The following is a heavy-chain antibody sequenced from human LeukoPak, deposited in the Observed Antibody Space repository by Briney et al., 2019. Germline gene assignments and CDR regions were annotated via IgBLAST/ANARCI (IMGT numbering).Heavy chain of an antibody. CDR1: GGSFSGYY. D-gene: IGHD5-12*01. Sequence: SETLSLTCAVYGGSFSGYYWSWIRQPPGKGLEWIGEINHSGSTNYNPSLKSRAILSVDTSKNQFSLKLSSVTPADTAVYYCAREEGGYDYWYFDLWGRGTLVTVSS. V-gene: IGHV4-34*01. CDR3: AREEGGYDYWYFDL. CDR2: INHSGST. J-gene: IGHJ2*01.